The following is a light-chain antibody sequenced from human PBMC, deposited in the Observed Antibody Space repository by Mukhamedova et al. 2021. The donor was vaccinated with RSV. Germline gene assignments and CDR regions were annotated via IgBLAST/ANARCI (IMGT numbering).Light chain of an antibody. V-gene: IGKV1-27*01. CDR3: QHYNNIPHT. Sequence: WYQRRVHGRGPKLLIYGASSLQSGVPSRFSGSGSGTDFTLTISSLQSEDVATYICQHYNNIPHTFGGGTKVEI. CDR2: GAS. J-gene: IGKJ4*01.